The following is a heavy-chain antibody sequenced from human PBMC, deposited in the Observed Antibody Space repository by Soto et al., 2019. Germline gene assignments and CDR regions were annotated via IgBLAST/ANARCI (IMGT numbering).Heavy chain of an antibody. V-gene: IGHV4-31*03. Sequence: SETLSLTCTVSGGSISSGGYYWSWIRQHPGKGLEWIGYIYYSGSTYYNPSLKSRVTISVDTSKNQFSLKLSSVTAADTAVYYCARAVAAASFPRLFDYWGQGTLVTVSS. CDR1: GGSISSGGYY. J-gene: IGHJ4*02. CDR3: ARAVAAASFPRLFDY. D-gene: IGHD6-13*01. CDR2: IYYSGST.